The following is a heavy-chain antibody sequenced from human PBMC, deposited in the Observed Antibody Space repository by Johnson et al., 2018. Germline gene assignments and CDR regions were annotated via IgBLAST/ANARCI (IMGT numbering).Heavy chain of an antibody. CDR2: IIPIFGTA. Sequence: VQLVEAGAEVKKPGSSVKVTCNASGGTFSSYAISWVRQAPGQGLEWMGGIIPIFGTANYAQKFLGSVTITADESPGTAYMELSSLRSEDMAVYYFAGDTAQWLAEAYYSGMDVWGQGTTVTVSS. D-gene: IGHD6-19*01. V-gene: IGHV1-69*01. J-gene: IGHJ6*02. CDR3: AGDTAQWLAEAYYSGMDV. CDR1: GGTFSSYA.